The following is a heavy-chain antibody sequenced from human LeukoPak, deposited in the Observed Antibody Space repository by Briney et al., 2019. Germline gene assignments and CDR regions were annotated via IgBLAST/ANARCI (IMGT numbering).Heavy chain of an antibody. J-gene: IGHJ4*02. CDR1: GGSISSSSSY. D-gene: IGHD6-6*01. CDR2: IYYSGST. CDR3: ARASIAARPFDY. V-gene: IGHV4-39*01. Sequence: SETLSLTCTVSGGSISSSSSYWGWIRRPPGKGLEWIVSIYYSGSTYYNPSLKSRVTISVDTSKNQFSLKLSSVTAADTAVYYCARASIAARPFDYWGQGTLVTVSS.